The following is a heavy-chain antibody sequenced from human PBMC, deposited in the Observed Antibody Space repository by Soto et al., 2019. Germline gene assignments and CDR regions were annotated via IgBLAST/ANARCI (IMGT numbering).Heavy chain of an antibody. J-gene: IGHJ6*02. V-gene: IGHV5-51*01. CDR2: IYPGDSDT. CDR1: GYSFASYW. D-gene: IGHD6-6*01. CDR3: ARTRSFTLGFYYDGMDV. Sequence: GESLKISCHGSGYSFASYWIGWVRQMPGEDLEWMGIIYPGDSDTRYSPSFQGQVTISADKSLRTAYLQWTSLKASDTALYYCARTRSFTLGFYYDGMDVWGQGTTVTVSS.